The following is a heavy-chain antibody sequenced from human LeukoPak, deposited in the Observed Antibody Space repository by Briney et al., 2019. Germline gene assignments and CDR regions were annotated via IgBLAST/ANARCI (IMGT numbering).Heavy chain of an antibody. CDR2: INPSGGST. D-gene: IGHD1-26*01. J-gene: IGHJ4*02. V-gene: IGHV1-46*01. CDR3: ARKAGGSSRLDY. Sequence: ASVTVSCKASGYTFTYYYMHWVRQAPGQGLEWMGIINPSGGSTSYAQKFQGRVTMTRDTSTSTVYMELSSLRSEDTAVYYCARKAGGSSRLDYWGQGTLVTASS. CDR1: GYTFTYYY.